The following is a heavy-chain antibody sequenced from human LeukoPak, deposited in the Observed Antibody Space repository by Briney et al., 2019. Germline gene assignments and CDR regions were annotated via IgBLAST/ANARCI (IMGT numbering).Heavy chain of an antibody. CDR3: ATKVPGYYPFDY. CDR2: IGTGGDS. J-gene: IGHJ4*02. Sequence: GGSLRLSCAASGLTFSRYAMTWLRQAPGRGLEWASVIGTGGDSHYADSVKGRFTISGDNSRTMLYLQMNNLRAEDTAIYYCATKVPGYYPFDYWGQGTLVTVSS. V-gene: IGHV3-23*01. CDR1: GLTFSRYA. D-gene: IGHD1-26*01.